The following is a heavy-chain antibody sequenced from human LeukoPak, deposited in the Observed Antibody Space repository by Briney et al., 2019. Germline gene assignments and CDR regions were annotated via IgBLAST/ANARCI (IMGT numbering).Heavy chain of an antibody. CDR3: ARDPRYCSSTSCPEDWFDP. V-gene: IGHV3-21*01. J-gene: IGHJ5*02. D-gene: IGHD2-2*01. Sequence: GGSLRLSCAASGFTFSSYSMNWVRQAPGKGLGWVSSISSSSSYIYYADSVKGRFTISRDNAKNSLYLQMNSLRAEDTAVYYCARDPRYCSSTSCPEDWFDPWGQGTLVTVSS. CDR1: GFTFSSYS. CDR2: ISSSSSYI.